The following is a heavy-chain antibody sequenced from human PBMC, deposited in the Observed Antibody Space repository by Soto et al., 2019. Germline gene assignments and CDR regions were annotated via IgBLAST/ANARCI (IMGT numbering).Heavy chain of an antibody. CDR2: IYYSGST. V-gene: IGHV4-59*08. J-gene: IGHJ4*02. CDR1: GGSISSYH. CDR3: AREGQEGTGELDY. D-gene: IGHD2-8*02. Sequence: QVQLQESGPGLVKPSETLSLTCTVSGGSISSYHWSWIRQPPGKGLEWIGYIYYSGSTNYNPSLRIRVNIPVDTSKNQFSLKLSSVTAAHTAVSYCAREGQEGTGELDYWGQGTLVTVSS.